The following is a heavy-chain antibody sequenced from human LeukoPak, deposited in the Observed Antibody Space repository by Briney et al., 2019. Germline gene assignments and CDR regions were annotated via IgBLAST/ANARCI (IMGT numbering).Heavy chain of an antibody. D-gene: IGHD5-12*01. V-gene: IGHV4-34*01. CDR3: ARDGSGYSGYDNVLDY. CDR1: GGSFSGYY. J-gene: IGHJ4*02. CDR2: INHSGST. Sequence: NPSETLSLTCAVYGGSFSGYYWSWIRQPPGKGLEWIGEINHSGSTNYNPSLKSRVTISVDTSKNQFSLKLSSVTAADTAVYYCARDGSGYSGYDNVLDYWGQGTLVTVSS.